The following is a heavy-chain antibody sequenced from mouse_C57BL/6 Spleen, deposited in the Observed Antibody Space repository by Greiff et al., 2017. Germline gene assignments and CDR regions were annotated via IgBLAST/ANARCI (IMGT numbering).Heavy chain of an antibody. CDR3: TREGYYYGSSYYYAMDY. CDR2: ISSGGDYI. D-gene: IGHD1-1*01. CDR1: GFTFSSYA. J-gene: IGHJ4*01. Sequence: EVMLVESGEGLVKPGGSLKLSCAASGFTFSSYAMSWVRQTPEKRLEWVAYISSGGDYIYYADTVKGRFTISRDNARNTLYLQMSSLKSEDTAMYYCTREGYYYGSSYYYAMDYWGQGTSVTVSS. V-gene: IGHV5-9-1*02.